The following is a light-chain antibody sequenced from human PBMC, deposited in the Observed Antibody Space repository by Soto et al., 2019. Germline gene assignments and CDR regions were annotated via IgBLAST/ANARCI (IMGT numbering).Light chain of an antibody. CDR2: GAS. V-gene: IGKV3-20*01. CDR3: KQYGSSPPT. CDR1: QSVDSNY. Sequence: EIVLTQSPGTLSLSPGERATLSCRASQSVDSNYLAWYQQKPGQAPRILIFGASGRATGIPDRFSGSGSGTDFTLTIKRLEPEDFALYYCKQYGSSPPTFGQGTKVDIK. J-gene: IGKJ1*01.